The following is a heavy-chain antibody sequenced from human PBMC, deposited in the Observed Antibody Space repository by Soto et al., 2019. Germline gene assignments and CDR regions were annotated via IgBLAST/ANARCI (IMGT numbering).Heavy chain of an antibody. CDR3: ARGGMRYSQFLDP. CDR2: TSSYNGNT. CDR1: GYTFTSYG. Sequence: GASVKVSCKASGYTFTSYGITWVRQAPGQGLEWMGWTSSYNGNTNYAQKLQGRVTMTTDTSTSTSYMELRSLRSDDTAVYYCARGGMRYSQFLDPWGQGTLVTVSS. J-gene: IGHJ5*02. V-gene: IGHV1-18*01. D-gene: IGHD6-13*01.